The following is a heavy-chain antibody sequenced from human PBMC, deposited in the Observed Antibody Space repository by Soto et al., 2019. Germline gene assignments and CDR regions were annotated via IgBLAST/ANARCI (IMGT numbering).Heavy chain of an antibody. V-gene: IGHV3-23*01. CDR3: AKVEGDKYDSSGYQGY. D-gene: IGHD3-22*01. CDR2: ISGSGGST. CDR1: GFTFSSYA. Sequence: PGVSLRLSCAASGFTFSSYAMSWVRQAPGKGLEWVSAISGSGGSTYYADSVKGRFTISRDNSKNTLYPQMNSLRAEDTAVYYCAKVEGDKYDSSGYQGYWGQGTLVTVSS. J-gene: IGHJ4*02.